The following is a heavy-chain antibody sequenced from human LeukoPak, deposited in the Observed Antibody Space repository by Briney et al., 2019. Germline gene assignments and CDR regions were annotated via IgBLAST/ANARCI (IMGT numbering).Heavy chain of an antibody. CDR2: LIPIFGTA. J-gene: IGHJ4*02. Sequence: SVKVSCKASGGTFSSYAISWVRQAPGQGLEWMGGLIPIFGTANYAQKFQGRVTITADKSTSTAYMELSSLRSEDTAVYYCERETMRYCSSTSCYKGEFDYWGQGTLVTVSS. D-gene: IGHD2-2*02. CDR3: ERETMRYCSSTSCYKGEFDY. CDR1: GGTFSSYA. V-gene: IGHV1-69*06.